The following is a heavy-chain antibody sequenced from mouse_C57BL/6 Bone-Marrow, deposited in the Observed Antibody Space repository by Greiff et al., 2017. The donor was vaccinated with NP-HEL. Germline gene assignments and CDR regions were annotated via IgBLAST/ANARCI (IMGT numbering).Heavy chain of an antibody. CDR1: GYTFTSYG. Sequence: QVHVKQSGAELARPGASVKLSCKASGYTFTSYGISWVKQRTGQGLEWIGEIYPRSGNTYYNEKFKGKATLTADKSSSTAYMELRSLTSEDSAVYFCAIPTGYYAMDYWGQGTSVTVSS. CDR2: IYPRSGNT. CDR3: AIPTGYYAMDY. V-gene: IGHV1-81*01. D-gene: IGHD2-10*01. J-gene: IGHJ4*01.